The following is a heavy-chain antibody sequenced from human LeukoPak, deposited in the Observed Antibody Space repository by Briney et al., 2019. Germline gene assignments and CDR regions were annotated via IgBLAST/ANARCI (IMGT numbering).Heavy chain of an antibody. Sequence: SETLSLTCTVFGGSISSYYWSWIRQPPGKGLEWIGYIYYSGSTNYNPSLKSRVTISVDTSKNQFSLKLSSVTAADTAVYYCARGYRAASYWGQGTLVTVSS. CDR1: GGSISSYY. V-gene: IGHV4-59*01. D-gene: IGHD3-16*02. J-gene: IGHJ4*02. CDR2: IYYSGST. CDR3: ARGYRAASY.